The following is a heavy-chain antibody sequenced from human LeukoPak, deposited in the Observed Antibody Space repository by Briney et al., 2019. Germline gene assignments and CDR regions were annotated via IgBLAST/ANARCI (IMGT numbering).Heavy chain of an antibody. D-gene: IGHD6-13*01. Sequence: GRSLGLSCAASGFTFSSYGMHWVRQAPGKGLEWVAVISYDGSNKYYADSVKGRFTISRDNSKNTLYLQMNSLRAEDTAVYYCAKAPLFEQQLDYFDYWGQGTLVTVSS. V-gene: IGHV3-30*18. CDR3: AKAPLFEQQLDYFDY. CDR2: ISYDGSNK. J-gene: IGHJ4*02. CDR1: GFTFSSYG.